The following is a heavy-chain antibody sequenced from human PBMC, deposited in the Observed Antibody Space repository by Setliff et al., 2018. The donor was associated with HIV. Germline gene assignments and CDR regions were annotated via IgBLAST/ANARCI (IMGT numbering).Heavy chain of an antibody. CDR3: AGSRGYFVQAE. D-gene: IGHD1-1*01. Sequence: GGSLRLSCAASGFTFSSYGMHWVRQAPGKGLEWVANIKTDGSEKYYVDSVKGRFTISRDNTRNLLYLEMNSLRAEDTAVYYCAGSRGYFVQAEWGQGTLVTVSS. CDR1: GFTFSSYG. V-gene: IGHV3-7*01. J-gene: IGHJ4*02. CDR2: IKTDGSEK.